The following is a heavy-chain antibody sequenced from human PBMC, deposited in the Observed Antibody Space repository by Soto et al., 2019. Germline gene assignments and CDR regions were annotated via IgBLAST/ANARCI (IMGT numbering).Heavy chain of an antibody. D-gene: IGHD6-19*01. V-gene: IGHV3-33*01. CDR1: GFTFSSYG. CDR3: ARDPLWLVREEFHYYYYGMDV. CDR2: IWYDGSNK. J-gene: IGHJ6*02. Sequence: QVQLVESGGGVVQPGRSLRLSCAASGFTFSSYGMHWVRQAPGKGLEWVAVIWYDGSNKYYADSVKGRFTISRDNSKNTLYLQMNSLRAEDTAVYYCARDPLWLVREEFHYYYYGMDVWGQGTTVTVSS.